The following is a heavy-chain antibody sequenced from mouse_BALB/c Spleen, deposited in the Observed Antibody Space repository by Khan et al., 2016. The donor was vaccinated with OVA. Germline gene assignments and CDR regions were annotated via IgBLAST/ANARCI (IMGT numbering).Heavy chain of an antibody. D-gene: IGHD2-14*01. V-gene: IGHV1-4*01. CDR3: VRDGAYHRNDGWFAY. J-gene: IGHJ3*01. CDR2: INPSNGYT. CDR1: GYTFTSYT. Sequence: VQLQQSGAELARPGASVKMSCKASGYTFTSYTIHWIKKRPGQGLEWIGYINPSNGYTNYNQKFKDKATLKTDKSSTKAYLQMSSLPSVASAVYNCVRDGAYHRNDGWFAYWGQGTLVTVSA.